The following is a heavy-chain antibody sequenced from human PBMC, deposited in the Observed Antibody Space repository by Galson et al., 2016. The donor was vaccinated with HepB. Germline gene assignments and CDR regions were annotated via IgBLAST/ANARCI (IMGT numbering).Heavy chain of an antibody. CDR1: GFTFSTYS. D-gene: IGHD3-22*01. CDR3: ARDPSGITLIVAAMGYYYGMDF. CDR2: ISITSGYK. V-gene: IGHV3-21*01. J-gene: IGHJ6*02. Sequence: SLRLSCAASGFTFSTYSMNWVRQAPGKGLEWVSFISITSGYKYYADSLKGRVTISRDNSKNTLYLQMNSLRAEDTAVYYCARDPSGITLIVAAMGYYYGMDFWGQGTTVIVSS.